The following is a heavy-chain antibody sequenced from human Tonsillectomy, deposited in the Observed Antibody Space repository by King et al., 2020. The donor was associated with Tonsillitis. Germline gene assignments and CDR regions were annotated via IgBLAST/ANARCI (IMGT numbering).Heavy chain of an antibody. V-gene: IGHV1-46*03. Sequence: QLVQSGAEVKKPGASVKVSCKTSGYTFTSNSLHWVRQAPGQGLEWMGIISPSGGDTAYAQNFQGRVTLTRDTSTRTVYMQLSSLRSEETAMYYCASGHDYGDYGLEYFDYWGQGTPVTVSS. D-gene: IGHD4-17*01. CDR1: GYTFTSNS. CDR2: ISPSGGDT. CDR3: ASGHDYGDYGLEYFDY. J-gene: IGHJ4*02.